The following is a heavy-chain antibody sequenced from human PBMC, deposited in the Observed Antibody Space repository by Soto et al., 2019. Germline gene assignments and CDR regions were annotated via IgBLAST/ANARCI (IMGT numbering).Heavy chain of an antibody. J-gene: IGHJ3*02. CDR3: AKTPYI. CDR2: IYHSGST. Sequence: SETLSLTCAVSGGSISSGGYSWSWIRQPPGKGLEWIGYIYHSGSTYYNPSLKSRVTISVDRSKNQFSLKLSSVTAADTAVYYYAKTPYIWAQGKMDTVSS. CDR1: GGSISSGGYS. V-gene: IGHV4-30-2*01.